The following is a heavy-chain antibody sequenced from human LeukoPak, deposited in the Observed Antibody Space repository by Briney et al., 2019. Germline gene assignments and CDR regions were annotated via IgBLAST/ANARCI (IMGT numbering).Heavy chain of an antibody. CDR3: ARDRVTNDAFDI. CDR2: IKQDGSEK. V-gene: IGHV3-7*01. J-gene: IGHJ3*02. D-gene: IGHD4-17*01. CDR1: GFTFSSYW. Sequence: GGSLRLSCAASGFTFSSYWMSWARQAPGKGLEWVANIKQDGSEKYYVDSVKGRFTISRDNSKNTLYLQMNSLRAEDTAVYYCARDRVTNDAFDIWGQGTMVTVSS.